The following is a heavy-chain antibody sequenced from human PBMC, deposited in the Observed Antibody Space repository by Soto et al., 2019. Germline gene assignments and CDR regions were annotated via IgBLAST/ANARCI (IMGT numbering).Heavy chain of an antibody. CDR1: GGSISSYY. CDR3: ARSWYGGAFDI. J-gene: IGHJ3*02. V-gene: IGHV4-59*08. D-gene: IGHD6-13*01. Sequence: SETLSLTCTVSGGSISSYYWSWIRQPPGKGLEWIGYIYYSGSTNYNPSLKSRVTISVDTSKNQFSLKLSSVTAADTAVYYCARSWYGGAFDIWGQGTMVTVSS. CDR2: IYYSGST.